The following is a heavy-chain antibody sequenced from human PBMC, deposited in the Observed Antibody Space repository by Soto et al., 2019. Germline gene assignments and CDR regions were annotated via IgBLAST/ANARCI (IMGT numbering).Heavy chain of an antibody. CDR2: TYHSGST. Sequence: SETLSLTCAVSGYSIRSGYFWGWIRQPPGKGLEWIGSTYHSGSTYYNPSLKSRVTISVDTSKNQFSLNLSSVTAADTAVYYCARAGHSSSSEGANWFDPWGQGTLVTVS. CDR3: ARAGHSSSSEGANWFDP. J-gene: IGHJ5*02. CDR1: GYSIRSGYF. V-gene: IGHV4-38-2*01. D-gene: IGHD6-6*01.